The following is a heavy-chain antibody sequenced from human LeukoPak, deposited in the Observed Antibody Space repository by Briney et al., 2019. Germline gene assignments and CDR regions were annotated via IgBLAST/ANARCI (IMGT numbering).Heavy chain of an antibody. Sequence: SSETLSLTCTVSGGSISSYYWSWIRQPPGKGLEWIGYIYYSGSTNYNPSLKSRVTISVDTSKNQFSLKLSSVTAADTAVYYCARDEANKRGYSYGSAGSDYWGQGTLVTVSS. CDR2: IYYSGST. CDR1: GGSISSYY. J-gene: IGHJ4*02. V-gene: IGHV4-59*12. CDR3: ARDEANKRGYSYGSAGSDY. D-gene: IGHD5-18*01.